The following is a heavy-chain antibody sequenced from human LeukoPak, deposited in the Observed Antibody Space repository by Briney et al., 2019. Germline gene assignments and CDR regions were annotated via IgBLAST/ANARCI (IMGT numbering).Heavy chain of an antibody. J-gene: IGHJ6*02. CDR2: MNPNSGNT. V-gene: IGHV1-8*01. D-gene: IGHD5-24*01. CDR3: VRAMAPLDTFNYQYAMDV. Sequence: ASVKVSCKASGYTFINYDINWVRQAPGQGLEWMGWMNPNSGNTGYAQKFQGRFTLTRETFISTAYMELSSLRSDDTAVYYCVRAMAPLDTFNYQYAMDVWGQGTMVTVSS. CDR1: GYTFINYD.